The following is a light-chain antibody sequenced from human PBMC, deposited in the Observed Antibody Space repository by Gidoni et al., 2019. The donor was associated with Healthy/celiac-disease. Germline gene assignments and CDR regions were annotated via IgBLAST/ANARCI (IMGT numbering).Light chain of an antibody. CDR1: NIGSKN. CDR3: QVWDSSTACV. J-gene: IGLJ1*01. CDR2: RDS. Sequence: SYELTQPLSVSVALGQAARITCGGNNIGSKNVHWYQQKPGQAPVLVIYRDSNRPSGIPERFSGSNSGNTATLTISRAQAGDEADYYCQVWDSSTACVFGTGTEVTVL. V-gene: IGLV3-9*01.